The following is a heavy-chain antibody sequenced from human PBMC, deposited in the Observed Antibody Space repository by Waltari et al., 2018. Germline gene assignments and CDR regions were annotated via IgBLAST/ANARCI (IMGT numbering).Heavy chain of an antibody. CDR2: ISSSSSYI. CDR3: ARATPVTSDYFDY. CDR1: GFTFSSYS. D-gene: IGHD4-17*01. Sequence: EVQLVESGGGLVKPGGSLRLSCAASGFTFSSYSMNWVRQAPGKGLEWVSSISSSSSYIYYADSVKGRFTISRDNAKNSLYLQMNSLRAEDTAVYYCARATPVTSDYFDYWGQGTLVTVSS. J-gene: IGHJ4*02. V-gene: IGHV3-21*01.